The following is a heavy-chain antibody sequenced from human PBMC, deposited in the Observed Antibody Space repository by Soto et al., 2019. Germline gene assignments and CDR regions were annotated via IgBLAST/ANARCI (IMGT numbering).Heavy chain of an antibody. V-gene: IGHV1-69*06. CDR1: EDTFRNYA. J-gene: IGHJ2*01. Sequence: SVKVSCKASEDTFRNYAISWVRQAPGQGLEWMGGIIPIFGTANYAQKFQGRVTITADTSANTVYLELSSLRSEGTAVYYCASNKYDSSAYYYWYLGLWGRATLVTVYS. D-gene: IGHD3-22*01. CDR2: IIPIFGTA. CDR3: ASNKYDSSAYYYWYLGL.